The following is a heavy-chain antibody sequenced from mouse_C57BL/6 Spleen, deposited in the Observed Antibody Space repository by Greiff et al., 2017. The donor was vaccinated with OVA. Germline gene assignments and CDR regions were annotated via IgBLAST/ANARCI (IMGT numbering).Heavy chain of an antibody. CDR1: GFSLTSYG. D-gene: IGHD3-3*01. CDR2: IWRGGST. V-gene: IGHV2-5*01. CDR3: AKEGKNLGYAMDY. J-gene: IGHJ4*01. Sequence: VQLQQSGPGLVQPSQSLSITCTVSGFSLTSYGVHWVRQSPGKGLEWLGVIWRGGSTDYNAAFMSRLSITKDNSKSQVFFKMNSLQADDAAIYYCAKEGKNLGYAMDYWGQGTSVTVSS.